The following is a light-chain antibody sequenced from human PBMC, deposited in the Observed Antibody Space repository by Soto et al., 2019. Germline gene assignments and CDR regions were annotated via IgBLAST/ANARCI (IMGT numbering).Light chain of an antibody. CDR3: QHYNHWLWT. CDR2: GAS. Sequence: DIVMTQSPDSLAVSLGERATINCKSSQSIRSTLAWYQQKPGQAPRLLIYGASTRATGIPARFSGSGSGTEFTLTISSLQSEDVAVYYCQHYNHWLWTFGQGTKVDIK. CDR1: QSIRST. V-gene: IGKV3-15*01. J-gene: IGKJ1*01.